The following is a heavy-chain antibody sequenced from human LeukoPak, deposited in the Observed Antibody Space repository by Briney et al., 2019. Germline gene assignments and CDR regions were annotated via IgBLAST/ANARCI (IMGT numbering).Heavy chain of an antibody. CDR2: IAYDGGEK. CDR3: ARARGDSSPASRYFDY. J-gene: IGHJ4*02. CDR1: GFTFSNYV. V-gene: IGHV3-30-3*01. D-gene: IGHD5-18*01. Sequence: PGGSLRLSCAASGFTFSNYVMHWVRQAPGKGLEWVALIAYDGGEKYYADSVKGRFTISRDNSKNTLYLQMNSLRAEDTAMFYCARARGDSSPASRYFDYWGQGALVTVSS.